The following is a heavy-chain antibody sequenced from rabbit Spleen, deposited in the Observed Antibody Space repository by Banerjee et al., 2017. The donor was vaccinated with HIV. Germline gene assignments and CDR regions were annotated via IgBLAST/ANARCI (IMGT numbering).Heavy chain of an antibody. CDR3: ARDLAGVIGWNFNL. CDR2: INIVTGKS. D-gene: IGHD4-1*01. Sequence: EQLKESGGGLVQPGGSLKLSCKGSGFDFSSYYMSWVRQAPGKGLEWITCINIVTGKSVYASWVSGRFIMSRTSSTTVTLQMTSLTAADTATYFCARDLAGVIGWNFNLWGPGTLVTVS. CDR1: GFDFSSYY. J-gene: IGHJ4*01. V-gene: IGHV1S45*01.